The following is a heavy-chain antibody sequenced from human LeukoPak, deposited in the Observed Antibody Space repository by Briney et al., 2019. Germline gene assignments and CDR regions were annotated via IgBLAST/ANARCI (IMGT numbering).Heavy chain of an antibody. D-gene: IGHD1-14*01. CDR3: AREGHGKEEDAFDI. V-gene: IGHV3-53*01. CDR1: GFTVSSNY. CDR2: IYSGGST. J-gene: IGHJ3*02. Sequence: GGSLRLSCAASGFTVSSNYMSWVRQAPGKGLEWVSVIYSGGSTYYADSAKGRFTISRDNSKNTLYLQMNSLRAEDTAVYYCAREGHGKEEDAFDIWGQGTMVTVSS.